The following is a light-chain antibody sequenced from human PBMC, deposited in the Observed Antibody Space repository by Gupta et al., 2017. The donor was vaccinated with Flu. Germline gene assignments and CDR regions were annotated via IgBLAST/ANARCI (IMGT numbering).Light chain of an antibody. V-gene: IGLV1-47*01. CDR3: AAWDDSLTGWV. CDR1: SSNIGFSS. CDR2: RGN. Sequence: QSVLTQPPSASGTPGQRVTITFSGSSSNIGFSSVYWYQQLPGMAPKLLIYRGNQRPSGVPARFSGSKSVTSASLAITGLRSEDEAVYYCAAWDDSLTGWVFGGGTKLTGL. J-gene: IGLJ3*02.